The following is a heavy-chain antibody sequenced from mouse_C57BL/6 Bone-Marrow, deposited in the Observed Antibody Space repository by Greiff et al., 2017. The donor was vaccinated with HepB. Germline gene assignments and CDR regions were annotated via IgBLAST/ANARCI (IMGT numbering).Heavy chain of an antibody. J-gene: IGHJ3*01. CDR2: IWRGGST. V-gene: IGHV2-5*01. CDR1: GFSLTSYG. CDR3: AKKKGYGYDGLFAY. D-gene: IGHD2-2*01. Sequence: VKLMESGPGLVQPSQSLSITCTVSGFSLTSYGVHWVRQSPGKGLEWLGVIWRGGSTDYNAAFMSRLSITKDNSKSQVFFKMNSLQADDTAIYYCAKKKGYGYDGLFAYWGQGTLVTVSA.